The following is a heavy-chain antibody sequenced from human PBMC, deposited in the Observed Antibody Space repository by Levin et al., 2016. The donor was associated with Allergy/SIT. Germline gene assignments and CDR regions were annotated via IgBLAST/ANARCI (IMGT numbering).Heavy chain of an antibody. Sequence: GESLKISCAASGFTFSSYSMNWVRQAPGKGLEWVSYISISSNTIYYADSVKGRFTISRDNAKNSLYLQMNSLRDEDTAVYYCAREYADYDSSGYSSWGQGTLVTVSS. CDR1: GFTFSSYS. D-gene: IGHD3-22*01. V-gene: IGHV3-48*02. CDR3: AREYADYDSSGYSS. J-gene: IGHJ5*02. CDR2: ISISSNTI.